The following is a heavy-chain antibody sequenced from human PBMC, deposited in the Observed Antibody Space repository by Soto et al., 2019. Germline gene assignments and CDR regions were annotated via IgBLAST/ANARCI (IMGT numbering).Heavy chain of an antibody. Sequence: EVQLVESGGGLVQIGGSLKLSCVTSGLNFSGSAMHWARQASGKGLEWVARIRSRPHNYATTYAASVEGRFTISRDDLKNTVYLQMNGLKTEDTALYYCTTERDFWGRGTLVTVSS. CDR3: TTERDF. CDR2: IRSRPHNYAT. CDR1: GLNFSGSA. J-gene: IGHJ4*02. V-gene: IGHV3-73*02.